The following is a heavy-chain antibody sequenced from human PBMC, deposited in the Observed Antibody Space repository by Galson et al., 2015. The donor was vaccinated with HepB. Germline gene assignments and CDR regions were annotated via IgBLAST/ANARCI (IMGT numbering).Heavy chain of an antibody. V-gene: IGHV1-2*04. J-gene: IGHJ6*03. Sequence: SVKVSCKASGYIFTGYFLHWVRQAPGQGLEWMGWINPDSGGTNYAQNFQGWVTMTRDTSISTAYMELSSLRSEDTAVYYCARDTYYDFWSGPGTPRAYYMDVWGKGTTVTVSS. CDR1: GYIFTGYF. CDR3: ARDTYYDFWSGPGTPRAYYMDV. CDR2: INPDSGGT. D-gene: IGHD3-3*01.